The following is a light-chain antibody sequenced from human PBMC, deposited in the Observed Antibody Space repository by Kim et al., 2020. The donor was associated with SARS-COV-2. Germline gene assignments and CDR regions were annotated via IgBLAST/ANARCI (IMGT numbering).Light chain of an antibody. CDR2: TND. Sequence: QAVLTQPPSASGTPGQTVTLSCSGSSSNIGTNTVNWYQQPPGAAPRLLIYTNDQRPSGVPDRFSASKSGTSASLAISGLQSEDEAEYYCATWDDSVNTWIFGGGTQLTVL. J-gene: IGLJ3*02. V-gene: IGLV1-44*01. CDR1: SSNIGTNT. CDR3: ATWDDSVNTWI.